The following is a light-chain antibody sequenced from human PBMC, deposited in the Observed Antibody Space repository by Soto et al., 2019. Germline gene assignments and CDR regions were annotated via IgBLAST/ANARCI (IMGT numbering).Light chain of an antibody. Sequence: SYELTQPPSVSVAPGKTARIACGGDNIGYKSVYWYQQKPGQAPVLVIAYDRDRPSGIPERFSGSNSGNTATLTISGVEAGDEADYHCQVWDSRSGHYVVFGGGTKLTVL. CDR1: NIGYKS. V-gene: IGLV3-21*04. J-gene: IGLJ2*01. CDR2: YDR. CDR3: QVWDSRSGHYVV.